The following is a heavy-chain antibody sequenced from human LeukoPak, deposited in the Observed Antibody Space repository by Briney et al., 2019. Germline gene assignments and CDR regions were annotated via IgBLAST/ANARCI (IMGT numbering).Heavy chain of an antibody. V-gene: IGHV4-30-4*01. Sequence: PSETLSLTCTVSGGSISCGDYYWSWIRQPPGKGLKWIGYIFYSGNTYYNPSLKSRVTISVDTSKNQFSLKLSSVTAADTAVYYCARGPTVTTVPYWGQGTLVTVSS. CDR2: IFYSGNT. CDR3: ARGPTVTTVPY. D-gene: IGHD4-17*01. CDR1: GGSISCGDYY. J-gene: IGHJ4*02.